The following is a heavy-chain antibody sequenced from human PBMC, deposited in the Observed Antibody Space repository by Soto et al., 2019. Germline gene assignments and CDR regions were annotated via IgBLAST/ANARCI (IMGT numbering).Heavy chain of an antibody. J-gene: IGHJ6*02. D-gene: IGHD3-10*01. CDR2: IYNGGNT. Sequence: PSETLSLTCTVSGGSISSYYWSWIRQSAGKGLEWIGRIYNGGNTQYNPSLKSRVTMSADTSENQFSLRLNSVTAADTAVYYCARDGSDSYGLDVWGQGTTVTVSS. CDR1: GGSISSYY. V-gene: IGHV4-4*07. CDR3: ARDGSDSYGLDV.